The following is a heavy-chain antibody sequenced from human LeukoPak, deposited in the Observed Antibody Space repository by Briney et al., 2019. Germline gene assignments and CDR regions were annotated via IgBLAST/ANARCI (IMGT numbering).Heavy chain of an antibody. Sequence: PSETLSLTCTVSGGSISSSSYYWGWIRQPPGKGLEWIGSIYYSGSTYYNPSLKSRVTISVDTSKNQFSLKLSSVTAADTAVYYCVRDSSGLFGASDYWGQGTLVTVSS. V-gene: IGHV4-39*07. CDR3: VRDSSGLFGASDY. J-gene: IGHJ4*02. CDR1: GGSISSSSYY. D-gene: IGHD3-10*01. CDR2: IYYSGST.